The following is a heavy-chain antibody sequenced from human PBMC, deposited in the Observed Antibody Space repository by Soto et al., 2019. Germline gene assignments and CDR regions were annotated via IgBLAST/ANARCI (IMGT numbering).Heavy chain of an antibody. V-gene: IGHV1-2*04. CDR1: GYTFTGYY. J-gene: IGHJ6*02. CDR3: ARQIGGGSFNSYYYYYGMDV. D-gene: IGHD2-15*01. CDR2: INPNSGGT. Sequence: ASVKVSCKASGYTFTGYYMHWVRQAPGRGLEWMGWINPNSGGTNYAQKFQGWVTMTRDTSISTAYMELSRLRSDDTAVYYCARQIGGGSFNSYYYYYGMDVWGQGTTVTVSS.